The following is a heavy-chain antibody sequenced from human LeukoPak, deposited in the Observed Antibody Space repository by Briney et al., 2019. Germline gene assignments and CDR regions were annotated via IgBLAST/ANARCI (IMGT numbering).Heavy chain of an antibody. CDR3: ARDGPYDFWSGYYYPKDYGMDV. Sequence: PGGSLRLSCAASGFTFSSYSMNWVRQAPGKGLEWVSSISSSSSYIYYADSVKGRFTISRDNAKNSLYLQMNSLRAEDTAVYYCARDGPYDFWSGYYYPKDYGMDVWGQGTTVTVSS. CDR2: ISSSSSYI. CDR1: GFTFSSYS. D-gene: IGHD3-3*01. J-gene: IGHJ6*02. V-gene: IGHV3-21*01.